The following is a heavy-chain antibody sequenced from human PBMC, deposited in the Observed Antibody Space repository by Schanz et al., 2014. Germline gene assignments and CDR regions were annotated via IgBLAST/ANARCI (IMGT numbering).Heavy chain of an antibody. Sequence: QVQLVQSGDEVKKPGASVKASCKASGYTTFTDYYIHWVRQAPGQGLEWMGWINPNSGDTNYAQKFQGWVTMTRDTSISTAYMEVSRLKSDDTAVYYCARLSVAGRPHVNYWYFDLWGRGTLVTVSS. J-gene: IGHJ2*01. V-gene: IGHV1-2*04. D-gene: IGHD6-19*01. CDR2: INPNSGDT. CDR1: GYTTFTDYY. CDR3: ARLSVAGRPHVNYWYFDL.